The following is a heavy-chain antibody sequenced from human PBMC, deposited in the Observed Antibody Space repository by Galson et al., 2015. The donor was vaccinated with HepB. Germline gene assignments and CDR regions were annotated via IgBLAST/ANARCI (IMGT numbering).Heavy chain of an antibody. J-gene: IGHJ4*02. D-gene: IGHD4-17*01. CDR3: VRVADVDYGDHSHFDY. CDR2: ISHNTLYT. Sequence: SCAASGFTFSDYYMSWIRQAPGKGLEWLSYISHNTLYTNYADSVTGRITISRDNARNSLYLQLNSLRAEDTAVYYCVRVADVDYGDHSHFDYGGQGTLVTVSS. CDR1: GFTFSDYY. V-gene: IGHV3-11*06.